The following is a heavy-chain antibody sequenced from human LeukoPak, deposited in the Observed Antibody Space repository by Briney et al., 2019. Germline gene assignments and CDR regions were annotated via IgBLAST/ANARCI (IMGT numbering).Heavy chain of an antibody. V-gene: IGHV1-69*05. CDR3: AIHPNPYYYYMDV. D-gene: IGHD1-14*01. J-gene: IGHJ6*03. Sequence: SVKVSCKASGGTLSSYAISWVRQAPGQGLEWMGRIIPIFGTANYAQKFQGRVTITTDESTSTAYMELSSLRSEDTAVYYCAIHPNPYYYYMDVWGTGTTVTVSS. CDR1: GGTLSSYA. CDR2: IIPIFGTA.